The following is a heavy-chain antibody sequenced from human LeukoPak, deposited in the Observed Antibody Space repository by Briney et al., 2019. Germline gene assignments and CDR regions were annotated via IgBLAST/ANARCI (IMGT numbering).Heavy chain of an antibody. CDR3: ARWLQLRRTFDI. D-gene: IGHD5-24*01. CDR2: IKQDGSEK. V-gene: IGHV3-7*01. CDR1: GFSFSTYW. J-gene: IGHJ3*02. Sequence: GGSLRLSCAASGFSFSTYWMTWVRQAPGKGLEWVANIKQDGSEKYYVDSVKGRLTISRDNAKNSVYLQMNSLRAEDTAVYYCARWLQLRRTFDIWGQGTMVTVSS.